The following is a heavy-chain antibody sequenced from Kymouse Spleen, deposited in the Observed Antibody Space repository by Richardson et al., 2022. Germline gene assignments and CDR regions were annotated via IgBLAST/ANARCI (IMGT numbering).Heavy chain of an antibody. V-gene: IGHV3-21*03. D-gene: IGHD3-10*01. CDR3: ARGLLWFGELSQRGFDY. Sequence: EVQLVESGGGLVKPGGSLRLSCAASGFTFSSYSMNWVRQAPGKGLEWVSSISSSSSYIYYADSVKGRFTISRDNAKNSLYLQMNSLRAEDTAVYYCARGLLWFGELSQRGFDYWGQGTLVTVSS. CDR1: GFTFSSYS. CDR2: ISSSSSYI. J-gene: IGHJ4*02.